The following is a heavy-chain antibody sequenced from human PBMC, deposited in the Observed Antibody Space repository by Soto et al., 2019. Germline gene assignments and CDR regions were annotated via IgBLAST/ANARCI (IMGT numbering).Heavy chain of an antibody. CDR1: GFTVSSSY. Sequence: EVQVVESGGGLVQPGGSLRLSCAASGFTVSSSYMSWVRQAPGKGLEWVSVLYTGGSTYYADSVNGRFTISRHNSENTLYLQMNSLRVEDTAVYYCARGDLTDVWGKGTTVTVSS. CDR3: ARGDLTDV. V-gene: IGHV3-53*04. CDR2: LYTGGST. J-gene: IGHJ6*04.